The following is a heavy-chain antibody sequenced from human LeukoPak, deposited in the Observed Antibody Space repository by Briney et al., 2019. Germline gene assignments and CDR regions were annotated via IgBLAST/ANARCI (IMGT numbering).Heavy chain of an antibody. Sequence: GGSLRLSCAASGFIFREYSMSWVRQAPGKGLEWVSNIRANGGDTYYTDSVKGRFTISRDNSKNTLYLEMNSLRAEDTAVYYCAKGGYTTSFDPWGQGTLVTVSS. J-gene: IGHJ5*02. D-gene: IGHD2-15*01. CDR3: AKGGYTTSFDP. CDR1: GFIFREYS. V-gene: IGHV3-23*01. CDR2: IRANGGDT.